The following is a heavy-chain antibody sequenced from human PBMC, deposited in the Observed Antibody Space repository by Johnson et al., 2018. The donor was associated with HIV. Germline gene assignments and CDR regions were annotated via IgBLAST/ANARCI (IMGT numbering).Heavy chain of an antibody. CDR3: VKSTQATIVRESGPYGGFHV. V-gene: IGHV3-7*01. CDR1: GFTFSSYW. D-gene: IGHD4/OR15-4a*01. CDR2: IKQDGSEK. J-gene: IGHJ3*01. Sequence: VQLVESGGGVVRPGGSLRLSCAASGFTFSSYWMSWVRQAPGNGLEWVANIKQDGSEKYYADSVKGRFTISRDNSKNTLYLQMNSLSAEDTALYYCVKSTQATIVRESGPYGGFHVWGQGTMVSVSS.